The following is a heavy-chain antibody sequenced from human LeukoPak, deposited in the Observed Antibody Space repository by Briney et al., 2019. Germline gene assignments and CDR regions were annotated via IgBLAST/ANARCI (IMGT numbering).Heavy chain of an antibody. CDR2: MNPNSGNT. CDR1: GYTLTSYD. D-gene: IGHD1-26*01. Sequence: ASVKVSCKASGYTLTSYDINWVRQATGQGLEWMGWMNPNSGNTGYAQKFQGRVTMTRNTSISTAYMELSSLRSEDTAVYYCARGPYSGSYCDYWGQGTLVTVSS. J-gene: IGHJ4*02. CDR3: ARGPYSGSYCDY. V-gene: IGHV1-8*01.